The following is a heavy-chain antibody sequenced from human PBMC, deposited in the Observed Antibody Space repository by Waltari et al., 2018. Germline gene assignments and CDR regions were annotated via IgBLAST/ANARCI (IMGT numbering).Heavy chain of an antibody. CDR1: GGPFGGYG. V-gene: IGHV1-69*12. J-gene: IGHJ6*03. Sequence: VQLVQSGAEVRTPGSSVKVSCKASGGPFGGYGISWVRLTPGQRLEWLGVIIPIFGTPDYSQKFQDRLTITADASTSTAYMELSSLTSEDTAIYFCATHKLGISQHYYHMGAWGKGTTVTISS. CDR2: IIPIFGTP. CDR3: ATHKLGISQHYYHMGA. D-gene: IGHD7-27*01.